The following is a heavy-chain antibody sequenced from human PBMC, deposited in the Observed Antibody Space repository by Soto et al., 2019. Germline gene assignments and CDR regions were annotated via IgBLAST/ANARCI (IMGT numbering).Heavy chain of an antibody. CDR1: GFTFSSYA. D-gene: IGHD2-21*02. J-gene: IGHJ1*01. CDR2: ISGSGGST. CDR3: AKAPHIVVVTAIRYFQH. V-gene: IGHV3-23*01. Sequence: GGSLRLSCAASGFTFSSYAMSWVRQAPGKGLEWVSAISGSGGSTYYADSVKGRFTISRDNSKNTLYLQMNSLRAEDTAVYYCAKAPHIVVVTAIRYFQHWGQGTLVTVSS.